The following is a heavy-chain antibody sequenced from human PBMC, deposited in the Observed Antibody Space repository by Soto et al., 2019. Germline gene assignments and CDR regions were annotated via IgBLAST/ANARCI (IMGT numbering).Heavy chain of an antibody. J-gene: IGHJ4*02. D-gene: IGHD3-9*01. CDR3: ARHNSRYYDILTGYKSPDY. V-gene: IGHV4-39*01. CDR1: GGPISSSSYY. CDR2: IYYSGST. Sequence: SETLSLTCTVSGGPISSSSYYWGWIRQPPGKGLEWIGSIYYSGSTYYNPSLKSRVTISVDTSKNQFSLKLSSVTAADTAVYYCARHNSRYYDILTGYKSPDYWGQGTLVTVS.